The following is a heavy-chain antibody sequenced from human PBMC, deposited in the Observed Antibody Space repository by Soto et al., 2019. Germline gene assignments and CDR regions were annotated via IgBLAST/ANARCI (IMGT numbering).Heavy chain of an antibody. J-gene: IGHJ4*02. CDR1: GGSISSSNW. D-gene: IGHD6-13*01. CDR3: ARAAMGASSWPFDY. CDR2: IYHSGST. Sequence: SETLSLTCAVSGGSISSSNWWSWVRQPPGKGLEWIGEIYHSGSTNDNPSLKSRVTISVDKSKNQFPLKLSSVTAADTAVYYCARAAMGASSWPFDYWGQGTLVTVSS. V-gene: IGHV4-4*02.